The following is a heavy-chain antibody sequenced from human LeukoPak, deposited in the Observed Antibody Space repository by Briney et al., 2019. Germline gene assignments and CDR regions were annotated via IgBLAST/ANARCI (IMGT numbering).Heavy chain of an antibody. V-gene: IGHV4-59*01. J-gene: IGHJ4*02. CDR1: GGSISSYY. CDR2: IYYRGST. D-gene: IGHD3-22*01. CDR3: ARLSGYSSGHYYSDY. Sequence: SETLSLTCTVSGGSISSYYWSWIRQPPGKGLEWIGYIYYRGSTNYNPSLKSRVAISVDTSKNQFSLKLSSVTAADTAVYYCARLSGYSSGHYYSDYWGQGTLVTVSS.